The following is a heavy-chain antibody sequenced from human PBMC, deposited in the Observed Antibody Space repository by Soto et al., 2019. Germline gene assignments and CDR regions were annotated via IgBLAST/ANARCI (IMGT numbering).Heavy chain of an antibody. CDR3: ARPLTSMVRGVRYYGMDV. V-gene: IGHV5-51*01. D-gene: IGHD3-10*01. CDR1: GYSFTSYW. Sequence: PGESLKISCKGSGYSFTSYWIGWVRQMPGKGLEWMGIIYPGDSDTRYSPSFQGQVTISADKSISTAYLQWSSLKASDTAMYYCARPLTSMVRGVRYYGMDVRGQGTTVTVSS. J-gene: IGHJ6*02. CDR2: IYPGDSDT.